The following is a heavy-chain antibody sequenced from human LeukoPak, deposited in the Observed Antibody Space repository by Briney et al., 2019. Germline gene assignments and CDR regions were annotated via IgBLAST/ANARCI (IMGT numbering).Heavy chain of an antibody. CDR1: GFTFSSYG. CDR3: ARGRAYSRDWFDF. J-gene: IGHJ5*01. V-gene: IGHV3-33*01. D-gene: IGHD5-18*01. Sequence: GRSLRLSCAASGFTFSSYGMHWVRQAPGKGLEWVAVIWYDGSNKYYADSVKGRFTISRDNSKNTLYLQMGSLRVEDMAVYYCARGRAYSRDWFDFWGQGTLVTVSS. CDR2: IWYDGSNK.